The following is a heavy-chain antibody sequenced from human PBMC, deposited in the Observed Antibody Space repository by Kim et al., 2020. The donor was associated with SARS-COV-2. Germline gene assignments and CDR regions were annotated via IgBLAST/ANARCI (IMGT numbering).Heavy chain of an antibody. J-gene: IGHJ4*02. V-gene: IGHV3-23*03. D-gene: IGHD5-18*01. CDR3: AKDKSYGLYYFDY. Sequence: ADSVKGRFTNSRDNSKNTLYLQMNSLRAEDTAVYYCAKDKSYGLYYFDYWGQGTLVTVSS.